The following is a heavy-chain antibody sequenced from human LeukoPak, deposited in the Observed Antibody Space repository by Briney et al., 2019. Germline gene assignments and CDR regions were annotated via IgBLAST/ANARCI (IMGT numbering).Heavy chain of an antibody. D-gene: IGHD2-15*01. V-gene: IGHV5-51*01. CDR3: ARRPGYCSGGSCYWFDP. CDR1: GYSVSSHW. CDR2: IYPGDSDT. J-gene: IGHJ5*02. Sequence: GESLKISCKGSGYSVSSHWIGWVRQMPGKGVEGGGIIYPGDSDTRYSPSFQGQVAISADKSISTAYLQWGSLKASDTAMYYCARRPGYCSGGSCYWFDPWGQGILVTVSS.